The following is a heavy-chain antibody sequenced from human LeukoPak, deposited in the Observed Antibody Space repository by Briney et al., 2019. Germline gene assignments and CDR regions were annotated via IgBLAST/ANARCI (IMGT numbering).Heavy chain of an antibody. Sequence: SETLSLTCTVSGGSISSYYWSWIRQPPGKGLEWIGYIYYGGSTNYNPSLKSRVTISVDTSKNQFSLKLSSVTAADTAVYYCARDRDYYGSGSYYDYWGQGTLVTVSS. CDR3: ARDRDYYGSGSYYDY. CDR2: IYYGGST. V-gene: IGHV4-59*01. D-gene: IGHD3-10*01. CDR1: GGSISSYY. J-gene: IGHJ4*02.